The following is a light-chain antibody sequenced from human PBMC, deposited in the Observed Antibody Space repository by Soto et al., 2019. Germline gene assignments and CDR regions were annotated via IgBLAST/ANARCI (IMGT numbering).Light chain of an antibody. CDR1: SSDVGGYDF. Sequence: QSALTQPASVSGSPGQSITISCTGTSSDVGGYDFVSWYQQHPGKAPKLMIYEVSNRPSGVSNRFSGSKSGNTASLTISGLQAEDEADYYCQSYDSSLHVFYVFGTGTKLTVL. J-gene: IGLJ1*01. CDR2: EVS. CDR3: QSYDSSLHVFYV. V-gene: IGLV2-14*01.